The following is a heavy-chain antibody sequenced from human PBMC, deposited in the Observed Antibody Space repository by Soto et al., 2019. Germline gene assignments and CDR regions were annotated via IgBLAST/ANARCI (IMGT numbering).Heavy chain of an antibody. Sequence: QVQLQESGPGLVKPSGTLSLTCAVSGGSISSSNWWSWVRQPPGKGLEWIGEISHCGSTNYNPSLKSRVPISVDKSKNQFSLKLSSVTAADAAVYYCARSLPYSYYGMDVWGQGTTVTVSS. CDR3: ARSLPYSYYGMDV. V-gene: IGHV4-4*02. J-gene: IGHJ6*02. CDR2: ISHCGST. CDR1: GGSISSSNW.